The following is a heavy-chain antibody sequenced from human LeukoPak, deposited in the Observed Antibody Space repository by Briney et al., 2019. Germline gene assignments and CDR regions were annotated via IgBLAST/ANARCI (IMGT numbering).Heavy chain of an antibody. CDR3: AKSAYGGNSFVFDY. J-gene: IGHJ4*02. V-gene: IGHV3-23*01. D-gene: IGHD4-23*01. Sequence: GGSLRLSCAASGFSFSTYAMSWVRQAPEKEPEWVSGVSGGGGNPYYADSLKGRSTISRDDSKNTLYLQMNSLRAEDTAVYYCAKSAYGGNSFVFDYWGQGTLVTVSS. CDR2: VSGGGGNP. CDR1: GFSFSTYA.